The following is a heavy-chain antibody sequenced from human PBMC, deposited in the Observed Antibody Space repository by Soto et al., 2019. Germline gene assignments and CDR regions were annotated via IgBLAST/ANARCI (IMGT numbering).Heavy chain of an antibody. CDR2: IYYSGRT. Sequence: QVQLQESGPGLVKPSETLSLTCTVSGGSVKSVNYYWSWIRQPPGKGLEYIGYIYYSGRTNYNPSLKSRVTISVDTSKNQFSLKLSSVTAADTAVYYCARWASMVEYFYYGMDVWGQGTTVTVSS. CDR1: GGSVKSVNYY. D-gene: IGHD3-10*01. J-gene: IGHJ6*02. V-gene: IGHV4-61*01. CDR3: ARWASMVEYFYYGMDV.